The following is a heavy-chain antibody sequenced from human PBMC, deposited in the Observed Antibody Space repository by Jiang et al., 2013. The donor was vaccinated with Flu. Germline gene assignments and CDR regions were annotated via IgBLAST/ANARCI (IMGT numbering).Heavy chain of an antibody. J-gene: IGHJ3*02. V-gene: IGHV2-5*01. CDR2: IYWNDDK. D-gene: IGHD3-22*01. CDR1: GFSLSTSGVG. CDR3: ALNRDSSGYYYADAFDI. Sequence: KPTQTLTLTCTFSGFSLSTSGVGVGWIRQPPGKALEWLALIYWNDDKRYSPSLKSRLTITKDTSKNQVVLTMTNMDPVDTATYYCALNRDSSGYYYADAFDIWGQGTNGHRLF.